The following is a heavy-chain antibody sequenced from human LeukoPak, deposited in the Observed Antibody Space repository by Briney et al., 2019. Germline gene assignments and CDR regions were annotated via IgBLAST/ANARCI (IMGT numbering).Heavy chain of an antibody. CDR3: ARGILRYDWTDSDVRAFHYYYYMDV. D-gene: IGHD1-20*01. J-gene: IGHJ6*03. V-gene: IGHV4-34*01. CDR1: DSLSGSS. CDR2: ISQSGNT. Sequence: PSETLSLTCAGDSLSGSSVTWVRQPPGKGLEWIGEISQSGNTNYSPSLKSRLTTSIDTSKSQIPLNLSSATTADTAVYFCARGILRYDWTDSDVRAFHYYYYMDVWGPGVTVIVSS.